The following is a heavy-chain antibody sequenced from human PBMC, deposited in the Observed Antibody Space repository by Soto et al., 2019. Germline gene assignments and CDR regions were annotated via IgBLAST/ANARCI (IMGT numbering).Heavy chain of an antibody. CDR2: ISSSSRYI. V-gene: IGHV3-21*01. CDR1: GFTFSSYS. CDR3: ASDSLGAYGDYTTDY. Sequence: EVQLVESGGGLVKPGGSLRLSCAASGFTFSSYSMNWVRQAPGQGLEWVSAISSSSRYIYYADSVKGRFTISRDNAKNELFLQMNSLRAEDTAVYYCASDSLGAYGDYTTDYWGQGALVTVSS. D-gene: IGHD4-17*01. J-gene: IGHJ4*02.